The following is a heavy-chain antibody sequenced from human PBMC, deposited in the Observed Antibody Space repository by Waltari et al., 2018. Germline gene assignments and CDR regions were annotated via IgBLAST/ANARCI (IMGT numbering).Heavy chain of an antibody. CDR3: ARELRYFTTEATPESM. CDR1: GGSISSTTDY. J-gene: IGHJ4*02. CDR2: VYYNGAT. Sequence: QVKLQESGPGLVKPSETLSLTCIVSGGSISSTTDYWGWIRQPPGKGLEWIGTVYYNGATQYNPSLQSRVSVSIDTSKNQFSLKMTSVTAADTAFYYCARELRYFTTEATPESMWGQGTLVTVSS. D-gene: IGHD3-9*01. V-gene: IGHV4-39*07.